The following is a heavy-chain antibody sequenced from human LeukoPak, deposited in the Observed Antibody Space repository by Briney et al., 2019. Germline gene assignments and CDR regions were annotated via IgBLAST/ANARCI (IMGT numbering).Heavy chain of an antibody. V-gene: IGHV3-30*18. J-gene: IGHJ4*02. Sequence: GRSLRLSCAASGFTFSSYGMHWVRQAPGKGLEWVAVISHDGSNKYYADSVKGRFTISRDNSKNTLYLQMNSLRAEDTAVYYCAKDAPKYDYVWGSYRSPSEYYFDYWGQGTLVTVSS. D-gene: IGHD3-16*02. CDR3: AKDAPKYDYVWGSYRSPSEYYFDY. CDR1: GFTFSSYG. CDR2: ISHDGSNK.